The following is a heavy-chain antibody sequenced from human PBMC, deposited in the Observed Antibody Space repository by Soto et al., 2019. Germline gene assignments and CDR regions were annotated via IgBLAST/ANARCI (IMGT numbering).Heavy chain of an antibody. CDR1: GYTFTSYG. D-gene: IGHD1-26*01. CDR3: ARVMDFRGSYFLNYYYYGMDV. Sequence: GASVKVSCKASGYTFTSYGISWVRQAPGQGLEWMGWISAYNGNTNYAQKLQGRVTMTTDTSTSTAYMELRSLRSDDTAVYYCARVMDFRGSYFLNYYYYGMDVWGQGTTVTVSS. CDR2: ISAYNGNT. V-gene: IGHV1-18*04. J-gene: IGHJ6*02.